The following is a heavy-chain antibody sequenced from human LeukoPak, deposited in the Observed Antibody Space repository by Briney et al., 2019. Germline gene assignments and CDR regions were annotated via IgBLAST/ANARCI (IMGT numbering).Heavy chain of an antibody. CDR1: GGSISSHY. CDR2: IYYSGST. CDR3: ARLYGDQGY. D-gene: IGHD4-17*01. J-gene: IGHJ4*02. V-gene: IGHV4-59*08. Sequence: SETLSLTCTVSGGSISSHYWSWIRQPPGKGLEWIGYIYYSGSTNYNPSLKSRVTISVDTSKNQFSLKLSSVTAADTAVYYCARLYGDQGYWGQGTLVTVSS.